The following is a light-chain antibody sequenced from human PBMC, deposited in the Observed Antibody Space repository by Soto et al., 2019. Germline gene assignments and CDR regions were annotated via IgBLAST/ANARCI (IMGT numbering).Light chain of an antibody. CDR1: QYVGTR. CDR2: YTS. CDR3: HQRQSWPRT. Sequence: EIVMTQSPATLSVSPGETATLSCRASQYVGTRLAWYQHKPGQAPRLLIYYTSNRATGIPARFSGSGSGTDFTLTISSLAPEDFAIYYCHQRQSWPRTFGQGTKVEIK. V-gene: IGKV3-11*01. J-gene: IGKJ1*01.